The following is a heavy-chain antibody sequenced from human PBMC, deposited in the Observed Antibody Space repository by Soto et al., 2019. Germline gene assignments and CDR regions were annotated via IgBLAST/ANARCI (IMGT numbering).Heavy chain of an antibody. Sequence: ASVKVSCKASGYTFTSYAMHWVRQAPGQRLEWMGWINAGNGNTKYSQKFQGRVTITRDTSASTAYMELSSLRSEDTAAYYCARVGYSGSYWAYWGQGTLVTVSS. CDR1: GYTFTSYA. J-gene: IGHJ4*02. D-gene: IGHD1-26*01. CDR3: ARVGYSGSYWAY. V-gene: IGHV1-3*01. CDR2: INAGNGNT.